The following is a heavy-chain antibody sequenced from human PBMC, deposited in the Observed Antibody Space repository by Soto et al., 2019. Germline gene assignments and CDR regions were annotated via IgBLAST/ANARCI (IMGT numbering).Heavy chain of an antibody. CDR2: IWYDGSNK. V-gene: IGHV3-33*01. J-gene: IGHJ3*02. Sequence: QVQLVESGGGVVQPGRSLRLSCAASGFTFSSYGMHWVRQAPGKGLEWVAVIWYDGSNKYYADSVKGRFTISRDNSKNTLYLQMNSLRAEDTAVYYCARIERGTDAFDIWGQGTMVTVSS. CDR3: ARIERGTDAFDI. CDR1: GFTFSSYG. D-gene: IGHD1-1*01.